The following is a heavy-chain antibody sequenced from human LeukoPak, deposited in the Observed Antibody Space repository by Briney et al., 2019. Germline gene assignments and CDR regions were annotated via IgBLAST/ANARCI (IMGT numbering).Heavy chain of an antibody. CDR3: ARDGYYYGMDV. CDR2: MNPNSGNT. Sequence: ASVKASCKASGSTFTSYDINWVRRATGHGLEWMGWMNPNSGNTGYAQKFQGRVTMTRNTSISTAYMELSSLRSEDTAVYYCARDGYYYGMDVWGQGTTVTVSS. V-gene: IGHV1-8*01. J-gene: IGHJ6*02. CDR1: GSTFTSYD.